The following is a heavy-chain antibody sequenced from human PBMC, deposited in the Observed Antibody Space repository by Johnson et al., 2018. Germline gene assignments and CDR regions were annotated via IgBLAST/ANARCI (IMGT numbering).Heavy chain of an antibody. Sequence: VQLVQSGGGLVKPGGSLRLSCAASGFTFSSYSMNWVRQAPGKGLEWVSSISSSSSYISYADSVKGRFTISRDNDKNSLYLQMNSLRAEDTAVYYCASDPGGYMDVWGQGTTVTVSS. CDR1: GFTFSSYS. D-gene: IGHD3-10*01. J-gene: IGHJ6*02. CDR3: ASDPGGYMDV. CDR2: ISSSSSYI. V-gene: IGHV3-21*01.